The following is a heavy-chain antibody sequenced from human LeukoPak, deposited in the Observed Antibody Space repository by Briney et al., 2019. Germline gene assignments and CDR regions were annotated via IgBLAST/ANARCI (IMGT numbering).Heavy chain of an antibody. CDR1: GGSISSYY. Sequence: PSETLSLTCTVSGGSISSYYWSWIRQPAGKGLEWIGRIYTSGSTNYNPSLKSRVTMSADTSKNQFSLKLSSVTAADTAVYYCARQNSWDYDSSLKNWGQGTLVTVSS. D-gene: IGHD3-22*01. J-gene: IGHJ4*02. V-gene: IGHV4-4*07. CDR3: ARQNSWDYDSSLKN. CDR2: IYTSGST.